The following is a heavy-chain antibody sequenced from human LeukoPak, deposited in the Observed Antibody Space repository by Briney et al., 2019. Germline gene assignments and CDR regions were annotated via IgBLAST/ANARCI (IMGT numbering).Heavy chain of an antibody. CDR3: ATLLADKPHGDY. CDR2: INPNSGGT. CDR1: GYTFTGYY. Sequence: ASSVKVSCKASGYTFTGYYMHWVRQAPGQGLEWMGWINPNSGGTNYAQKFQGRVTMTRDTSISTAYMELSRLRFDDTAVYYCATLLADKPHGDYWGQGTLVTVSS. J-gene: IGHJ4*02. D-gene: IGHD1-26*01. V-gene: IGHV1-2*02.